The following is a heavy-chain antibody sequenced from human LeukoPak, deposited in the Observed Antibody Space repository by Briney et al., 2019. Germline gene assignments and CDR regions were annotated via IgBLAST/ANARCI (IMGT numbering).Heavy chain of an antibody. CDR3: ARTVAGDY. Sequence: GGSLRLSCAASGFTFSSYAMTWVRQGPGKGLEWVSTIGGDGEKTYYADSVKGRFTVSRDNSKNTLYLQMNSLRVEDTAVYSCARTVAGDYWGQGTLVTVSS. CDR2: IGGDGEKT. CDR1: GFTFSSYA. J-gene: IGHJ4*02. V-gene: IGHV3-23*01. D-gene: IGHD6-19*01.